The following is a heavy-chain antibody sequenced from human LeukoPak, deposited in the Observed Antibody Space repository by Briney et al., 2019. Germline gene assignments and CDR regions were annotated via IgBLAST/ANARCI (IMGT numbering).Heavy chain of an antibody. CDR1: GFTFSSYA. V-gene: IGHV3-23*01. Sequence: GGSLRLSCAASGFTFSSYAMSWVRQAPGKGLEWVSAISGSGGSTYYADSAKGRFTISRDNSKNTLYLQMNSLRAEDTAVYYCARDLGMGYFDYWGQGTLVTVSS. CDR3: ARDLGMGYFDY. D-gene: IGHD7-27*01. CDR2: ISGSGGST. J-gene: IGHJ4*02.